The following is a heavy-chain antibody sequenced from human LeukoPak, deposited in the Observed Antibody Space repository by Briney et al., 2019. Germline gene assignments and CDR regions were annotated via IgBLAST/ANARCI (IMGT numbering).Heavy chain of an antibody. CDR2: INWNGGST. V-gene: IGHV3-20*04. CDR1: GFTFDDYG. CDR3: ARDIEDIVVVPAAYYYYYYMDV. Sequence: GGSLRLSCAASGFTFDDYGMSWVRQAPGKGLEGVAGINWNGGSTGYADSVKGRFTISRDNAKNSLYLKMNSLRAEDTALYYCARDIEDIVVVPAAYYYYYYMDVWGKGTTVTVSS. J-gene: IGHJ6*03. D-gene: IGHD2-2*01.